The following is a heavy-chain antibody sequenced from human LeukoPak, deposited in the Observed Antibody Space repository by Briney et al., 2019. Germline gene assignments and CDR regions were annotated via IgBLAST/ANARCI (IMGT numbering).Heavy chain of an antibody. CDR3: ACLTTADAFDI. J-gene: IGHJ3*02. CDR1: GDSISSDDHY. Sequence: SETLSLTCTVSGDSISSDDHYWSWIRQPAGKGLEWIGRFSASGNSNYNPSLKSRLTISVDTSKNQLSLKLTSVTAADTAVYYCACLTTADAFDIWGQGTMVTVSS. V-gene: IGHV4-61*02. CDR2: FSASGNS. D-gene: IGHD3-22*01.